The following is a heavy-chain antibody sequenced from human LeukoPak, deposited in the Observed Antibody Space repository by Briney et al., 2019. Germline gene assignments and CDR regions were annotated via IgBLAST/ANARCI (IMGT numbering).Heavy chain of an antibody. D-gene: IGHD4-23*01. V-gene: IGHV3-23*01. CDR2: ISYHGGSR. Sequence: PGGSLRLSCAASGFTFGRYAMNLVRQAPGKGLEWVSGISYHGGSRFYADSVKGRFTISRDNSKNTLYLQMNSLRAEDTAVYYCAKDNYGGSVYNWFDPWGQGTLVTVSS. J-gene: IGHJ5*02. CDR3: AKDNYGGSVYNWFDP. CDR1: GFTFGRYA.